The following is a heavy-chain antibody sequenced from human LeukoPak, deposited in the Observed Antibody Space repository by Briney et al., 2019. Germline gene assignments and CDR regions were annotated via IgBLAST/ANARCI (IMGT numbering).Heavy chain of an antibody. CDR2: IYYSGST. D-gene: IGHD3-22*01. CDR1: GGSVSSGSYY. V-gene: IGHV4-61*01. Sequence: PSETLSLTCTVSGGSVSSGSYYWSWIRQPPGKGLEWIGYIYYSGSTNYNPSLKSRVTISVDTSKNQFSLKLSSVTAADTAVYYCVGSYYYESRGPHHQTEGAFDIWGQGTMVTVSS. J-gene: IGHJ3*02. CDR3: VGSYYYESRGPHHQTEGAFDI.